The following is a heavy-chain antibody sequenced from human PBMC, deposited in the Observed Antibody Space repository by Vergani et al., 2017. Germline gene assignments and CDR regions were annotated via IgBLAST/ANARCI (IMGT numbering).Heavy chain of an antibody. Sequence: QVQLVESGGGVVQPGRSLRLSCAASGFTFHQYGMHWVRQAPGKGLEWVAVTWYEGNNKQYADSVKGRFTISRDNSKNTMYLQMNSLRDEDTGVYYCSRDLRLLYNRFDPWGQGTLVTVSA. D-gene: IGHD1-14*01. CDR2: TWYEGNNK. J-gene: IGHJ5*02. CDR3: SRDLRLLYNRFDP. V-gene: IGHV3-33*01. CDR1: GFTFHQYG.